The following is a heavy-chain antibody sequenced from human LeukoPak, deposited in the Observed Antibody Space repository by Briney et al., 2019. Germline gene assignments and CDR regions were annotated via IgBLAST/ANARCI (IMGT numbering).Heavy chain of an antibody. Sequence: SETLSLTCAVYGGSFCGYYWSWIRQPPGKGLEWIGEINHSGSTNYNPSLKSRVTISVDTSKNQFSLKLSSVTAADTAVYYCARGPPRYTNYYYYMDVWGKGTTVTVSS. D-gene: IGHD2-2*02. J-gene: IGHJ6*03. CDR2: INHSGST. CDR1: GGSFCGYY. CDR3: ARGPPRYTNYYYYMDV. V-gene: IGHV4-34*01.